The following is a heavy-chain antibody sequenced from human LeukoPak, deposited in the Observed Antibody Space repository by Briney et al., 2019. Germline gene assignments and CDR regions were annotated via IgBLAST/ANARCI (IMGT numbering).Heavy chain of an antibody. V-gene: IGHV3-21*01. CDR2: ISSSSSYI. J-gene: IGHJ6*03. D-gene: IGHD4-17*01. CDR3: ARGGLRHYYYYYMDV. CDR1: GFTFSTYS. Sequence: GGSLRLSCAASGFTFSTYSMNWVRPAPGKGLEWVSSISSSSSYISYADSVKGRFPISRDNAKNSLYLQMNSLRAEDTAVYYCARGGLRHYYYYYMDVWGKGTTVTVSS.